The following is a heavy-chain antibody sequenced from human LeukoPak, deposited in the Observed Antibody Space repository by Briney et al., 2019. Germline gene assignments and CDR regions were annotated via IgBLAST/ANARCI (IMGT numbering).Heavy chain of an antibody. CDR2: MHQSGSA. J-gene: IGHJ6*03. Sequence: SETLSLTCTVSGGSTSSGGYYWIWIRQHPGKGLEWLGFMHQSGSATYNPSLQGRVAISGDSSKNQFSLKLSSVTAADSAVYYCARRTGYLNYYYYYYMDVWGNGTTVTVSS. CDR3: ARRTGYLNYYYYYYMDV. CDR1: GGSTSSGGYY. D-gene: IGHD3/OR15-3a*01. V-gene: IGHV4-31*03.